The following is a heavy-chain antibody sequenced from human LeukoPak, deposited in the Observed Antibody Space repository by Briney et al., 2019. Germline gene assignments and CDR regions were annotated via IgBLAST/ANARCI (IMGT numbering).Heavy chain of an antibody. CDR1: GFTFSDYW. V-gene: IGHV3-7*01. Sequence: GGSLRLSCAASGFTFSDYWMSWVRQAPGEGLEWVANIKHTGTEKYYVDSVKGRFTFSRDNAKNSLYLQMNSLRAEDTAVYYCARTANRAFDIWGQGTMVTVSS. D-gene: IGHD2-21*02. CDR3: ARTANRAFDI. J-gene: IGHJ3*02. CDR2: IKHTGTEK.